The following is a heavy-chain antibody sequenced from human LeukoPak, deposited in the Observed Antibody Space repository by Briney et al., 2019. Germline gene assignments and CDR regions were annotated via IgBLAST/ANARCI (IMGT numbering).Heavy chain of an antibody. CDR1: GFTFSSYW. CDR3: ARGDWGSSDYYYMDV. D-gene: IGHD7-27*01. V-gene: IGHV3-7*01. CDR2: IKQDGSEK. J-gene: IGHJ6*03. Sequence: GGSLRLSCAASGFTFSSYWMSWVRQAPGKGVEGVANIKQDGSEKYYVDSVKGRFTISRDNAKNSLYLQMNSLRAEDPAVYYCARGDWGSSDYYYMDVWGKGTTVTISS.